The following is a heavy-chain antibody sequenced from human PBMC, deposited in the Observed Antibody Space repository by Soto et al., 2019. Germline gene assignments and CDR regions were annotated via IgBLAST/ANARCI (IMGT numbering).Heavy chain of an antibody. D-gene: IGHD3-22*01. CDR2: MNPKTGNI. CDR3: TREAVVAESWFDP. Sequence: ASVKVSCKASGYTFVDYALHWVRQAPGQGLEWVGWMNPKTGNIKSSHKFEDRVSITRDTATSTAYMELSGLRSEDTAVYFCTREAVVAESWFDPWGQGTLVTVSS. J-gene: IGHJ5*02. CDR1: GYTFVDYA. V-gene: IGHV1-3*01.